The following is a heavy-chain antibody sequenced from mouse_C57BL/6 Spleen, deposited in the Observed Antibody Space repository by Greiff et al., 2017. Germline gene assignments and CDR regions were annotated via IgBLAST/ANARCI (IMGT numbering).Heavy chain of an antibody. CDR2: ISSGGDYI. D-gene: IGHD1-1*01. Sequence: EVKLMESGEGLVKPGGSLKLSCAASGFTFSSYAMSWVRQTPEKRLEWVAYISSGGDYIYYADTVKGRFTISRDNARNTLYLQMSSLKSEDTAMYYCTREGLRGGYFDVWGTGTTVTVSS. CDR3: TREGLRGGYFDV. J-gene: IGHJ1*03. V-gene: IGHV5-9-1*02. CDR1: GFTFSSYA.